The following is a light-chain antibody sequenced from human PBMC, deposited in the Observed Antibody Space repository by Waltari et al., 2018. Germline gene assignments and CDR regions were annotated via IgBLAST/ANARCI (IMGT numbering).Light chain of an antibody. CDR3: SSYTSSIYPVV. Sequence: QSALTQPASVSGSPGQSITISCTGTSSDVGGYNYVSWYQHHPGKAPKLMIFEVSNRPSGVSNRFSGSKSGNTASLTISGLQAEDEAEYYCSSYTSSIYPVVFGGGTKLTVL. J-gene: IGLJ2*01. V-gene: IGLV2-14*01. CDR1: SSDVGGYNY. CDR2: EVS.